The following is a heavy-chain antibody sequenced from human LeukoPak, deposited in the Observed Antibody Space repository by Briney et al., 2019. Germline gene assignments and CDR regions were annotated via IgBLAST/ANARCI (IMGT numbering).Heavy chain of an antibody. CDR1: GFTFSSYG. Sequence: GRSLRLSCAASGFTFSSYGMHWVRQAPGKGLEWVVVIWYDGSNKYYADSVKGRFTISRDNSKNTLYLQMNSLRAEDTAVYYCAKRGIVVVPAAPINYYYYMDVWGKGTTVTVSS. D-gene: IGHD2-2*01. CDR3: AKRGIVVVPAAPINYYYYMDV. V-gene: IGHV3-33*06. CDR2: IWYDGSNK. J-gene: IGHJ6*03.